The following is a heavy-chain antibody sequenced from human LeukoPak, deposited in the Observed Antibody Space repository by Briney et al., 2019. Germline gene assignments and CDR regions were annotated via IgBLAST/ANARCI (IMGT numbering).Heavy chain of an antibody. CDR3: ARVDGHSGGYRPFDY. D-gene: IGHD3-22*01. CDR1: RFIFNNFA. V-gene: IGHV3-30*04. J-gene: IGHJ4*02. CDR2: ISYDGSNK. Sequence: GGSLRLSCAASRFIFNNFAMHWVRQAPGKGLEWVASISYDGSNKYYGDSVKGRFTISRDNSKNTVYVQMNSLRAEDTAVYYCARVDGHSGGYRPFDYWGQGTLVTVSS.